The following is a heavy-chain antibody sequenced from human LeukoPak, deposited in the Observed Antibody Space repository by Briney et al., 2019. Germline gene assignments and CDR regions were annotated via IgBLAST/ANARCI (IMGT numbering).Heavy chain of an antibody. J-gene: IGHJ6*02. CDR1: GFTLSSYS. Sequence: GGSLRLSCAASGFTLSSYSMHWVRQAPGKGLVWVSHISPDGSSTRYADSVKGRFTISRDNAKNTLYLQMNSLRAEDTAVYFCARDGHGDGILTGYSYFGMDVWGQGTTVTVSS. CDR2: ISPDGSST. D-gene: IGHD3-9*01. CDR3: ARDGHGDGILTGYSYFGMDV. V-gene: IGHV3-74*01.